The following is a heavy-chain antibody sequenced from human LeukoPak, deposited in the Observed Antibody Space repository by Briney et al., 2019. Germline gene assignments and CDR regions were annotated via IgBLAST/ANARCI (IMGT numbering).Heavy chain of an antibody. CDR2: ISYDGSNK. V-gene: IGHV3-30*18. CDR3: AKERAHYDILTGSVEYFQH. D-gene: IGHD3-9*01. J-gene: IGHJ1*01. Sequence: GGSLRLSCAASGFTFSSYGMHWVRQAPGKGLEWVAVISYDGSNKYYADSVKGRFTISRDNSKNTLYLQMNSLRAEDTAVYYCAKERAHYDILTGSVEYFQHWGQGTLVTVSS. CDR1: GFTFSSYG.